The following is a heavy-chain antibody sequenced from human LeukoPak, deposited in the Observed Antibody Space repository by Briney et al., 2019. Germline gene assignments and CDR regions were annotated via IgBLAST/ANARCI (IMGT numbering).Heavy chain of an antibody. CDR3: AKDFGSRGGY. V-gene: IGHV3-74*01. D-gene: IGHD2-2*01. CDR2: IKTVGSST. CDR1: GFTFSNYW. Sequence: GGSLRLSCAASGFTFSNYWMHWVRQGPGKGLVWVSRIKTVGSSTDYADSVKGRFTISRDNAKNTVYLQMNSLRAEDTAVYYCAKDFGSRGGYWGQGTLVTVSS. J-gene: IGHJ4*02.